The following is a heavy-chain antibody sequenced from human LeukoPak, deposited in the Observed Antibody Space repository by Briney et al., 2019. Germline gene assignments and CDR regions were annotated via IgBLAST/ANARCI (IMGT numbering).Heavy chain of an antibody. J-gene: IGHJ3*02. CDR3: ARVKVDYYDSSGLIKGAFDI. V-gene: IGHV3-9*01. CDR1: GFTFDDYA. D-gene: IGHD3-22*01. CDR2: ISWNSGGI. Sequence: GRSLRLSCAASGFTFDDYAMHWVRQAPGKGLEWVSGISWNSGGIGYADSVKGRFTISRDNAKNSLYLQMNSLRAEDTALYYCARVKVDYYDSSGLIKGAFDIWGQGTMVTVSS.